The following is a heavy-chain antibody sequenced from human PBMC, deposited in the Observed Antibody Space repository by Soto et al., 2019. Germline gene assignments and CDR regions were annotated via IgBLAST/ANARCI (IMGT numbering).Heavy chain of an antibody. CDR2: IKQDGSEK. D-gene: IGHD3-16*01. J-gene: IGHJ4*02. V-gene: IGHV3-7*01. CDR1: GFTFSSYW. CDR3: ARVGPKATFDGGY. Sequence: EVQLVESGGGLVQPGGSLRLSCAASGFTFSSYWMSWVRQAPGKGLEWVANIKQDGSEKYYVDSVNGRFTISRDNAKNSLYLQMNSLRAEDTAVYYCARVGPKATFDGGYWGQGTLVTVSS.